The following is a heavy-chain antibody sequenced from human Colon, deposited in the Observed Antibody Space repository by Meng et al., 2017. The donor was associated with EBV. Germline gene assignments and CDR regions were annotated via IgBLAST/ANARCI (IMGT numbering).Heavy chain of an antibody. CDR1: GGSINSGDYY. CDR2: IYYTGST. CDR3: ARNYYFDY. J-gene: IGHJ4*02. V-gene: IGHV4-30-4*01. Sequence: QGRLTVSGPGLVNPSQTLSLPCTVSGGSINSGDYYWSWIRQPPGKGLEWIGYIYYTGSTYYNPSLKSRVTISMDTSKNQFSLRLSSVTAADTAVYYCARNYYFDYWGQGTLVTVSS.